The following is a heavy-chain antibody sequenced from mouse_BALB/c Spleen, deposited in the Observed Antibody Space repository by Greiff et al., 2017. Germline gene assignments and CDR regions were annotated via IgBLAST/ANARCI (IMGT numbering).Heavy chain of an antibody. CDR3: ARRSSYTWFAY. CDR2: IDPANGNT. J-gene: IGHJ3*01. Sequence: EVQLQQSGAELVKPGASVKLSCTASGFNIKDTYMHWVKQRPEQGLEWIGRIDPANGNTKYDPKFQGKATITADTSSNTAYLQLSSLTSEDTAVYYCARRSSYTWFAYWGQGTLVTVSA. V-gene: IGHV14-3*02. D-gene: IGHD1-1*01. CDR1: GFNIKDTY.